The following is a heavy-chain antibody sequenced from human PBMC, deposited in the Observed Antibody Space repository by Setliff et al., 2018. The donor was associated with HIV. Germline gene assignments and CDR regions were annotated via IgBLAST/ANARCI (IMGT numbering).Heavy chain of an antibody. D-gene: IGHD5-12*01. CDR2: MKYDGTEI. J-gene: IGHJ4*02. Sequence: GGSLRLSCAASGFSFRTYWMSWVRQAPGKGLEWVANMKYDGTEIYYVDAVKGRFTISRDNAKKSVFLHMNSLRGEDTAVYYCVRAGGYSGYAPLYYFDSWGQGTLVTVSS. CDR1: GFSFRTYW. CDR3: VRAGGYSGYAPLYYFDS. V-gene: IGHV3-7*01.